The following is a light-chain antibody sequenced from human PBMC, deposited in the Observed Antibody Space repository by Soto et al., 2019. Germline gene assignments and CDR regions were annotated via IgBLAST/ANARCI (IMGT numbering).Light chain of an antibody. Sequence: HSVLTQPPSVSGAPGQRVTISCTGSSSNIGANYDVHWYQQRPGTAPKLLIFGNSNRPSGVPDRFSGSKSGTSASLAITGLQAEDEGDYYCQSYDSTLSARYVFGTGTKLTVL. V-gene: IGLV1-40*01. J-gene: IGLJ1*01. CDR2: GNS. CDR1: SSNIGANYD. CDR3: QSYDSTLSARYV.